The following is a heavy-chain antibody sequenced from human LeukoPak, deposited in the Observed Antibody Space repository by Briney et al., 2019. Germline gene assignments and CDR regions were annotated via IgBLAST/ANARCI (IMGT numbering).Heavy chain of an antibody. CDR3: ATWLAYYPGGSKNDAFDI. D-gene: IGHD3-10*01. CDR2: MYSGGST. CDR1: GITVSANY. V-gene: IGHV3-66*01. Sequence: GGCLRLSCAASGITVSANYMSCGRQAPGKGLEWGSVMYSGGSTYYADSVKGRFTISRDSSRNTLFLQMNSLRVEDMAVYYGATWLAYYPGGSKNDAFDIWGQGTMVTVSS. J-gene: IGHJ3*02.